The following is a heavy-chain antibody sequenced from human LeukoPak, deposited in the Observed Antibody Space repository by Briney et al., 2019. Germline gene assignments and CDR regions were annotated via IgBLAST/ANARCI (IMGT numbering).Heavy chain of an antibody. J-gene: IGHJ4*02. Sequence: GGSLRLSCPASGFTFSNCWMSWVRQAPGKGLEWVANINPDGSEKYYVDSVKGRFTISRDSAKNSLYLQMDSLRVADTAVYYCARDPGNGYWGGFDYWGQGTLVTVSS. CDR3: ARDPGNGYWGGFDY. CDR1: GFTFSNCW. CDR2: INPDGSEK. V-gene: IGHV3-7*05. D-gene: IGHD5-24*01.